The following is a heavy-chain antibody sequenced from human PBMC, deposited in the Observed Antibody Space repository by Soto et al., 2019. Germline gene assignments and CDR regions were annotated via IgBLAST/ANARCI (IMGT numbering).Heavy chain of an antibody. Sequence: QVQLVESGGGVVQPGRSLRLSCAASGFNPTTYTFYWVRQAPGMGLEWVALISYDENNKKYADSAKGRFSISRDNSKNTLYLQLENLRAEDTAVYYCAMSAGYGGAFDVWGQGTMVAVSS. V-gene: IGHV3-30-3*01. J-gene: IGHJ3*01. CDR3: AMSAGYGGAFDV. CDR1: GFNPTTYT. D-gene: IGHD5-12*01. CDR2: ISYDENNK.